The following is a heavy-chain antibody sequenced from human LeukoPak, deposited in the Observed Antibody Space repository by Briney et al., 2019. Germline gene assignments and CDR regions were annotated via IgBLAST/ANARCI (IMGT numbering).Heavy chain of an antibody. CDR3: ARQTGSGLFTLP. CDR2: IYYSGNT. J-gene: IGHJ4*02. V-gene: IGHV4-39*01. D-gene: IGHD3-10*01. CDR1: GVSISSSNSY. Sequence: SETLSLTCTVSGVSISSSNSYWGWIRQPPGKGLEWIGSIYYSGNTYYNASLKSRVTISVDTAKNQFSLKLTSVTAADTAVYYCARQTGSGLFTLPRGQGTLVTVSS.